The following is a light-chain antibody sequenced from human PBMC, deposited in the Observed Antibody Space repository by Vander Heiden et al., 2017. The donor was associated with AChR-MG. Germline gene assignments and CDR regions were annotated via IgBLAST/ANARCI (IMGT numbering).Light chain of an antibody. V-gene: IGLV7-43*01. CDR2: TTN. CDR3: LLYFGSVGV. CDR1: TGTVTNDFY. Sequence: VVTQEPSLTVSPGGTVTLTCAYTTGTVTNDFYINWFQQKPGQPPRSLIFTTNKKHSWTPARFSGSLLGGAAALTVSGVQPEKEADYYCLLYFGSVGVFGGGTKLTVL. J-gene: IGLJ3*02.